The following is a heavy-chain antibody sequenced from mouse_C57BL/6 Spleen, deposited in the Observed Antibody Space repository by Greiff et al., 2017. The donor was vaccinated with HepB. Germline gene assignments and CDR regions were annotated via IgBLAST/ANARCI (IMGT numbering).Heavy chain of an antibody. CDR3: ARESYYDAMDY. J-gene: IGHJ4*01. Sequence: QVQLQQSGAELVRPGASVKLSCKASGYTFTDYYINWVKQRPGQGLEWIARIYPGSGNTYYNEKFKGKATLTAEKSSSTAYMQLSSLTSEDSAVSFCARESYYDAMDYWGQGTSVTVSS. CDR2: IYPGSGNT. D-gene: IGHD2-12*01. V-gene: IGHV1-76*01. CDR1: GYTFTDYY.